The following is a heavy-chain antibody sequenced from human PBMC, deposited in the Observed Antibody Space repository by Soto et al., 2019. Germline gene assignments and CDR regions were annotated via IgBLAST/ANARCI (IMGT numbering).Heavy chain of an antibody. D-gene: IGHD3-9*01. CDR1: GYTFTSYD. CDR2: MNPNSGNT. V-gene: IGHV1-8*01. CDR3: ARVILRYFDWFGY. Sequence: GASVKDSCKASGYTFTSYDINWVRQATGQGLEWMGWMNPNSGNTGYAQKFQGRVTMTRNTSISTAYMELSSLRSEDTAVYYCARVILRYFDWFGYWGQGTLVTVSS. J-gene: IGHJ5*01.